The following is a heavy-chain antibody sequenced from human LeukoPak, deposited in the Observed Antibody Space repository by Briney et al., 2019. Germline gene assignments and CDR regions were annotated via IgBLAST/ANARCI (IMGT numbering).Heavy chain of an antibody. V-gene: IGHV4-34*01. J-gene: IGHJ4*02. CDR3: ARGSGYSSSKPIDY. CDR2: INHSGST. CDR1: GGSISSYY. Sequence: KPSETLSLTCTVSGGSISSYYWSWIRQPPGKGLEWIGEINHSGSTNYNPSLKSRVTISVDTSKNQFSLKLSSVTAADTAVYYCARGSGYSSSKPIDYWGQGTLVTVSS. D-gene: IGHD6-13*01.